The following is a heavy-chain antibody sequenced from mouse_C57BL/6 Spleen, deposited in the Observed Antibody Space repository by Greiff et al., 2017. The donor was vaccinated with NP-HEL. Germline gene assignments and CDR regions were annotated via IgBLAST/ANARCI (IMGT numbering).Heavy chain of an antibody. J-gene: IGHJ2*01. Sequence: EVKLVESGGGLVQPGGSLSLSCAASGFTFTDYYMSWVRQPPGKALEWLGFIRNKANGYTTEYSASVKGRFTISRDNSQSILYLQMNALRAEDSATYYCARSTVVATYFDYWGQGTTLTVSS. CDR3: ARSTVVATYFDY. CDR1: GFTFTDYY. V-gene: IGHV7-3*01. D-gene: IGHD1-1*01. CDR2: IRNKANGYTT.